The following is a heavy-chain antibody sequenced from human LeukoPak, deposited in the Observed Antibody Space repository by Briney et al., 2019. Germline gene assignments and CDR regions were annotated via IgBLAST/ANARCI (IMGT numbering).Heavy chain of an antibody. CDR3: AKPVIPSAYQGTYYMDV. J-gene: IGHJ6*03. Sequence: PGGSLRLSCAASGLIFSSYGMHWVRQAPGEGLEWVAYIRHDESKTFYADSVKGRFTISRDNSKNTLYLQMHSLRAEDTALYYCAKPVIPSAYQGTYYMDVWGKGTTVTVYS. V-gene: IGHV3-30*02. CDR2: IRHDESKT. CDR1: GLIFSSYG. D-gene: IGHD3-16*01.